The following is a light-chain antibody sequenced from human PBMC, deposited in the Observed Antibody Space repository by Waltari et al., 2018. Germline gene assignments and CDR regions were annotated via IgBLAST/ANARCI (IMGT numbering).Light chain of an antibody. J-gene: IGLJ3*02. CDR3: CSYAGNYIWV. CDR1: SSDIGRYDI. CDR2: DVS. V-gene: IGLV2-23*02. Sequence: QSALTQPASVSGSPGQSVTISCTGASSDIGRYDIVSWYQQHPGNAPKLIICDVSKRPSGVSARFSGYNSGDTASLTISGLQFEDEADYYCCSYAGNYIWVFGGGTRLTVL.